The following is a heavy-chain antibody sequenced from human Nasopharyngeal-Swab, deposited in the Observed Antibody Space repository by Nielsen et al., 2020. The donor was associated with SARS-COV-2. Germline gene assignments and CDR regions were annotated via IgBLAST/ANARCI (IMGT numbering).Heavy chain of an antibody. D-gene: IGHD4-17*01. CDR3: ARGTYGDYQYYFDY. J-gene: IGHJ4*02. CDR2: ISYDGSNK. Sequence: GESLKISWAASGFTFSSYAMHWVRQAPGKGLEWVAVISYDGSNKYYADSVKGRFTISRDNSKNTLYLQMNSLRAEDTAVYYCARGTYGDYQYYFDYWGQGTLGTVSS. CDR1: GFTFSSYA. V-gene: IGHV3-30-3*01.